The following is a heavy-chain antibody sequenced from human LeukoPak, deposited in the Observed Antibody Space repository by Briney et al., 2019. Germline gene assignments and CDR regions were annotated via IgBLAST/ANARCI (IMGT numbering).Heavy chain of an antibody. CDR1: GGSISSYY. CDR3: ASGSYFRIGSFDY. J-gene: IGHJ4*02. D-gene: IGHD1-26*01. Sequence: SETLSLTCTVSGGSISSYYWSWIRQPPGKGLEWIGYIYYSGSTNYNPSLKSRVTISVDTSKNEFSLKLSSVTAADTAVYYCASGSYFRIGSFDYWGQGTLVTVSS. CDR2: IYYSGST. V-gene: IGHV4-59*01.